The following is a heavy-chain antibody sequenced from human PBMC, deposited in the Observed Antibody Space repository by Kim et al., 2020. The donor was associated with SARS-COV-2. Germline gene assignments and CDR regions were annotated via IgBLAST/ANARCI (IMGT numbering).Heavy chain of an antibody. D-gene: IGHD3-22*01. J-gene: IGHJ4*02. CDR3: ARHPPYYDDSSGVDY. V-gene: IGHV4-39*01. Sequence: LSLKERVTIAVDTSKNQFSLELSSVTDADTAVYYCARHPPYYDDSSGVDYWGQGTLVTVSS.